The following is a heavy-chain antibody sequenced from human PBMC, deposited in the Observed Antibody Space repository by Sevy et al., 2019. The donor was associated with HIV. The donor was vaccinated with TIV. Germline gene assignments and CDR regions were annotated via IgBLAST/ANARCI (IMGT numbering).Heavy chain of an antibody. D-gene: IGHD3-22*01. Sequence: GESLKISCKGSGYSFTSYWIGWVRQMPGKGLEWMGIIYPGDSDTRYSPSFQGQVTTSADKSISTAYLQWSSLKASDTAMYYCARSTYYYDSSGLDFDYWGQGTLVTVSS. V-gene: IGHV5-51*01. CDR1: GYSFTSYW. CDR3: ARSTYYYDSSGLDFDY. CDR2: IYPGDSDT. J-gene: IGHJ4*02.